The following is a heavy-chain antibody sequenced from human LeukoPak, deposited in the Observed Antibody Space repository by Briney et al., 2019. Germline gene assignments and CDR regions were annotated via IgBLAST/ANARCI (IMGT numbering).Heavy chain of an antibody. CDR3: ARDLRRGYCSSTSCTGWFDP. D-gene: IGHD2-2*01. Sequence: GGSLGLSCAASGFTFSSYAMHWVRQAPGKGLEWVAVISYDGSNKYYADSVKGRFTISRDNSKNTLYLQMNSLRAEDTAVYYCARDLRRGYCSSTSCTGWFDPWGQGTLVTVSS. V-gene: IGHV3-30-3*01. CDR2: ISYDGSNK. J-gene: IGHJ5*02. CDR1: GFTFSSYA.